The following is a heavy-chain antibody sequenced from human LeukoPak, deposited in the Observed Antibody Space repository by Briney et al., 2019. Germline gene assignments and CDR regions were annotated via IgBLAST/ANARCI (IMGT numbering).Heavy chain of an antibody. V-gene: IGHV3-48*02. Sequence: GGSLRLSCAASGFTFRSYSMHWVRQAPGKGLEWLSFISTSSSTIYYADSVKGRFTISRDNAKSSLYLQMNSLRDEDTAVYYCAKTTVATGYWYFDLWGRGTLVTVS. J-gene: IGHJ2*01. D-gene: IGHD4-23*01. CDR2: ISTSSSTI. CDR1: GFTFRSYS. CDR3: AKTTVATGYWYFDL.